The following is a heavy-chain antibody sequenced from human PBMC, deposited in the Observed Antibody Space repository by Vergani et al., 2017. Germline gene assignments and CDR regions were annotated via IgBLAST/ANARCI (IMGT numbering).Heavy chain of an antibody. V-gene: IGHV1-69*06. CDR3: EITVDTAMVTSPLRYYGMDV. Sequence: QVQLVQSGAEVKKPGSSVKVSCKASGGTFSSYAISWVRQAPGQGLAWLGGIIPIFGTANYAQKFKGRVTVTADKSTSTAYMELSSLRSEDTAVYYCEITVDTAMVTSPLRYYGMDVWGQGTTVTVSS. CDR1: GGTFSSYA. J-gene: IGHJ6*02. CDR2: IIPIFGTA. D-gene: IGHD5-18*01.